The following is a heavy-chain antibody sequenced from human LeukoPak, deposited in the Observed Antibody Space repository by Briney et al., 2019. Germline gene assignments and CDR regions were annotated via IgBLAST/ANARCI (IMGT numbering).Heavy chain of an antibody. J-gene: IGHJ4*02. CDR2: IDTSGNT. CDR1: GGSIKTYY. Sequence: PSETLSLTCTVSGGSIKTYYWSWIRQPAGKGLEWIGRIDTSGNTNYDPSLKSRITMSVDTSKNQFSLKLSSVTAADTAVYYCARDRGSGWYAYWGQGTLVTVSS. CDR3: ARDRGSGWYAY. V-gene: IGHV4-4*07. D-gene: IGHD6-19*01.